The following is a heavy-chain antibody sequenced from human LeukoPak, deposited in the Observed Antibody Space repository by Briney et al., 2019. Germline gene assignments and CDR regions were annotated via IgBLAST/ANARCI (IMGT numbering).Heavy chain of an antibody. V-gene: IGHV3-48*04. J-gene: IGHJ4*02. D-gene: IGHD3-10*01. CDR1: GFTFSSYS. CDR2: ISSSSSTI. CDR3: ADVTMVRGVIGY. Sequence: GGSLRLSCAAPGFTFSSYSMNWVRQAPGKGLEWVSYISSSSSTIYYADSVKGRFTISRDNAKNSLYLQMNSLRAEDTAVYYCADVTMVRGVIGYWGQGTLVTVSS.